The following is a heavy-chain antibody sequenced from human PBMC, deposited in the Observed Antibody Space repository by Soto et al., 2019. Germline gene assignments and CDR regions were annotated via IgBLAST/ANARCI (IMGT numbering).Heavy chain of an antibody. J-gene: IGHJ4*02. CDR3: ARDVCGGSCYWYY. CDR1: GGTFSSYA. V-gene: IGHV1-69*13. Sequence: SVKVSCKASGGTFSSYAISWVRQAPGQGLEWMGGIIPIFGTANYAQKFQGRVTITADESTSTAYMELSSLRSEDTAVYYCARDVCGGSCYWYYWGQGTLVTVSS. CDR2: IIPIFGTA. D-gene: IGHD2-15*01.